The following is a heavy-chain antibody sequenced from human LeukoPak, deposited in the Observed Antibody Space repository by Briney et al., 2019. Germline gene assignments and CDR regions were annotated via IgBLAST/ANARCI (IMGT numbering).Heavy chain of an antibody. J-gene: IGHJ4*02. CDR3: ARSPWLVHTRYYFDY. D-gene: IGHD6-19*01. CDR2: IKQDGSEK. Sequence: PGGSLRLSCAASGFTFSSYWMSWVRQAPGKGLEWVANIKQDGSEKYYVDSVKGRFTISRDNAKNSLYLQMNSLRAEDTAVYYCARSPWLVHTRYYFDYWGQGTLVTVSS. CDR1: GFTFSSYW. V-gene: IGHV3-7*01.